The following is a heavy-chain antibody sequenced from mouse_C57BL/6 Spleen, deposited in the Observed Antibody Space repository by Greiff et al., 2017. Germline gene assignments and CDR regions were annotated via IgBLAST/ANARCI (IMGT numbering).Heavy chain of an antibody. J-gene: IGHJ4*01. CDR2: ISSGGSYT. CDR3: ARHIDY. V-gene: IGHV5-6*01. Sequence: EVQVVESGGDLVKPGGSLKLSCAASGFTFSSYGMSWVRQTPDERLEWVATISSGGSYTYYPDSVKGRFTISRDNAKNTLYLQLSSLKSEDTAMYYCARHIDYWGQGTSVTVSS. CDR1: GFTFSSYG.